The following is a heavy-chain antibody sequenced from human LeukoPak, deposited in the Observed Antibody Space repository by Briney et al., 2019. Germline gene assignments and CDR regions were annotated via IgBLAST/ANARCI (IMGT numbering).Heavy chain of an antibody. J-gene: IGHJ4*02. CDR3: ARSIAAAGKGGFDY. Sequence: SQTLSLTCTVSGGSISSGGYYWSWIRQPPGKGLEWIGYIYHSGSTYYNPSLKSRVTISVDRSKNQFSLKLSSVTAADTAVYYCARSIAAAGKGGFDYWGQGTLVTVSS. CDR1: GGSISSGGYY. CDR2: IYHSGST. V-gene: IGHV4-30-2*01. D-gene: IGHD6-13*01.